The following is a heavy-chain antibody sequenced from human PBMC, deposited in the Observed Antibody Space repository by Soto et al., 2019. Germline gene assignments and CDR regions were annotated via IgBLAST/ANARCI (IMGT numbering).Heavy chain of an antibody. CDR3: ARGLAYDRPITVAEPFDS. J-gene: IGHJ4*02. CDR2: ISHSGSR. CDR1: GGSFSGYF. D-gene: IGHD6-19*01. V-gene: IGHV4-34*02. Sequence: QVQLQQWGAGLLKASETLSLTCVVSGGSFSGYFWTWIRHSPGRGREWIGEISHSGSRNYNPAFQSRVIISVDSSKNHVSLKLSSVTAADSATYFCARGLAYDRPITVAEPFDSWGQGTLVTVSS.